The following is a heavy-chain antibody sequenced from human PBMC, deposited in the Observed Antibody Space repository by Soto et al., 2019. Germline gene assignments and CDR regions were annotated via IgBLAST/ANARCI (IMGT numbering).Heavy chain of an antibody. CDR2: INADGSSI. CDR3: ARDRLNNAYNTFFDY. J-gene: IGHJ4*02. D-gene: IGHD1-1*01. CDR1: GFTFSNSW. Sequence: LGGSLRLSCAASGFTFSNSWMHWVRQAPGKGQVWLSHINADGSSIRYADSVRGRLTISRDNAKNTLFLQMISLTAEDTAVYFFARDRLNNAYNTFFDYWGQGTLVTVSS. V-gene: IGHV3-74*01.